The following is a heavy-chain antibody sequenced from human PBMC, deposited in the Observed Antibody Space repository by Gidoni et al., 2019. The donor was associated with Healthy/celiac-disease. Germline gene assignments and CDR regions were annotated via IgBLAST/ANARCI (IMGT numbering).Heavy chain of an antibody. J-gene: IGHJ4*02. D-gene: IGHD3-10*01. Sequence: EVQLVESGGGLVKPGGSLRLSCAASGFTFSSYSMNWVRQAPGKGREWVSSIISSSSYIFYADSVKGRFTISRDNAKNSLYLQMNSLRAEDTAVYYCARLALWQIYGSGSPFDYWGQGTLVTVSS. V-gene: IGHV3-21*01. CDR2: IISSSSYI. CDR1: GFTFSSYS. CDR3: ARLALWQIYGSGSPFDY.